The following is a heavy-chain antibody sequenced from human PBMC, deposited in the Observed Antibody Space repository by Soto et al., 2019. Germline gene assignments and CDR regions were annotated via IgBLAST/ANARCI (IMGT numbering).Heavy chain of an antibody. D-gene: IGHD6-13*01. CDR1: GFTFSSYW. CDR2: IKQDGSEK. J-gene: IGHJ3*02. Sequence: PGGSLRLSCAASGFTFSSYWMSWVRQAPGKGLEWVANIKQDGSEKYYVDSVKGRFTISRDNAKNSLYLQMNSLRAEDTAVYYCAREEGSSWYEGGAFDIWGQGTMVTVSS. V-gene: IGHV3-7*01. CDR3: AREEGSSWYEGGAFDI.